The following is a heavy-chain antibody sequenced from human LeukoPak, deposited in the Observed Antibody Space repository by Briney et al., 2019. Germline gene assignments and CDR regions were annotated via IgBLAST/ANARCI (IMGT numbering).Heavy chain of an antibody. CDR3: AKDNRRHYTSGPNPDSLH. Sequence: PGRSLRLSCAGPGFIFNNYAMHWVRQPPGKGLEWVSGISWNSDSIDYADSVKGRFTISRDNAKNSLYLQMNSLRVEDTAFYYCAKDNRRHYTSGPNPDSLHWGQGALVTVSS. J-gene: IGHJ4*02. D-gene: IGHD6-19*01. CDR1: GFIFNNYA. CDR2: ISWNSDSI. V-gene: IGHV3-9*01.